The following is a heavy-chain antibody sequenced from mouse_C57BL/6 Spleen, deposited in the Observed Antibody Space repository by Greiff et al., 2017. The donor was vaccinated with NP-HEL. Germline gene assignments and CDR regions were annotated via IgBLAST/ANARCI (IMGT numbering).Heavy chain of an antibody. CDR1: GYTFTSYG. Sequence: QVHVKQSGAELARPGASVKLSCKASGYTFTSYGISWVKQRTGQGLEWIGEIYPRSGNTYYNEKFKGKATLTADKSSSTAYMELRSLTSEDSAVYFCARSGSTMVTTRVYYYAMDYWGQGTSVTVSS. D-gene: IGHD2-1*01. V-gene: IGHV1-81*01. CDR2: IYPRSGNT. CDR3: ARSGSTMVTTRVYYYAMDY. J-gene: IGHJ4*01.